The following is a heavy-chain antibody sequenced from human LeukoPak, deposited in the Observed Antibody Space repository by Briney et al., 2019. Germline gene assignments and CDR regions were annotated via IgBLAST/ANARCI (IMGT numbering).Heavy chain of an antibody. D-gene: IGHD6-19*01. V-gene: IGHV3-30*18. CDR3: AKDFTSGWTADLFDY. CDR2: ISYDGSNK. CDR1: GFTFSSYG. J-gene: IGHJ4*02. Sequence: AGSLRLSCAASGFTFSSYGMHWVRQAPGKGLEWVAVISYDGSNKYYADSVKGRFTISRDNSKNTLYLQMNSLRAEDTAVYYCAKDFTSGWTADLFDYWGQGTLVTASS.